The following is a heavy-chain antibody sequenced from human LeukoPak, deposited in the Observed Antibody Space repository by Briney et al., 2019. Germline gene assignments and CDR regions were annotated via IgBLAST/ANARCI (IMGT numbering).Heavy chain of an antibody. CDR2: VSDNGFYK. CDR3: AKDATYDVWDAFDI. D-gene: IGHD3-3*01. V-gene: IGHV3-30*18. CDR1: GFTFNRHG. Sequence: GKSLRLSCEASGFTFNRHGMHWVRQAPGKGLEWVAVVSDNGFYKYYSDSVKGRFTISRDNAKNSLYLQMNSLRAEDTALYYCAKDATYDVWDAFDIWGQGTMVTVSS. J-gene: IGHJ3*02.